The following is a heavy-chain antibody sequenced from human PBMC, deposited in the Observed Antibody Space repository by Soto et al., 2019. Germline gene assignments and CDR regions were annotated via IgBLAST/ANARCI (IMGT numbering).Heavy chain of an antibody. V-gene: IGHV4-31*03. J-gene: IGHJ3*02. CDR1: GGPISSGGYY. CDR2: IYYSGST. Sequence: ASETLSLTCTVSGGPISSGGYYWSWIRQHPGKGLEWIGYIYYSGSTYYNPSLKSRVTISVDTSKNQFSLKLSSVTAADTAVYYCARDRTPDAFDIWGQGTMVTVSS. CDR3: ARDRTPDAFDI.